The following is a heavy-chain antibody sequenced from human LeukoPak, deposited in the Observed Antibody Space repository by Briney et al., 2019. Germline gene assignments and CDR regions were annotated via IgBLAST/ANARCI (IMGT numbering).Heavy chain of an antibody. J-gene: IGHJ4*02. CDR2: ISAGGAIT. D-gene: IGHD1-1*01. V-gene: IGHV3-23*01. CDR1: GFTFSSDA. CDR3: AKREVRRCFDC. Sequence: PGGSLRLSCAASGFTFSSDAMSWVRQAPGKGLEWVSAISAGGAITSYADSVKGRFTISRDNSKNTLFLQMNSLRAEDTAVYYCAKREVRRCFDCWGQGTLVTVSS.